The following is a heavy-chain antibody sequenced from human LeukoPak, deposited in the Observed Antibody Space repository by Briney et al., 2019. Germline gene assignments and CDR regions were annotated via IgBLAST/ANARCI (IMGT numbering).Heavy chain of an antibody. V-gene: IGHV3-23*01. D-gene: IGHD3-10*01. J-gene: IGHJ4*02. CDR1: GFTFSSYA. CDR2: ISGSGGST. Sequence: GGSLRLSCAASGFTFSSYAMSWVRQAPGKGLEWVSAISGSGGSTYYADSVKGRFTISRDNSKNTLYLQMNSLRAEDTAVYFCAKDARSYGSGSYYSDYWGQGTLVTVSS. CDR3: AKDARSYGSGSYYSDY.